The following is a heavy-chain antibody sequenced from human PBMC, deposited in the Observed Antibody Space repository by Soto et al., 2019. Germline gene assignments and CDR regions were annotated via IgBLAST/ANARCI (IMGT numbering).Heavy chain of an antibody. Sequence: ASVKVSCKASGYTFNDFVMHWVRQAPGQSLEWMGWINAGNGNTKYSERLQGRVTITRDTSASTAFMELSSLRYEDTAVYYCGRGFYGLDVRAQRTTVTGSS. J-gene: IGHJ6*02. CDR1: GYTFNDFV. V-gene: IGHV1-3*01. CDR2: INAGNGNT. CDR3: GRGFYGLDV.